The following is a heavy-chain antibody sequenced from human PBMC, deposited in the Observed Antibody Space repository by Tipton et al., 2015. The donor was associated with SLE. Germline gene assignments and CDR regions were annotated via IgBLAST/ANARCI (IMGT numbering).Heavy chain of an antibody. CDR2: IYYSGST. D-gene: IGHD6-19*01. CDR3: ARGSSGWYGYFQH. Sequence: TLSLTCTVSDGSISSHYWSWIRQPPGKGLEWIGYIYYSGSTNYNPSLKGRVTISVDTSKNQFSLKLSSVTAADTAVYYRARGSSGWYGYFQHWGQGTLVTVSS. V-gene: IGHV4-59*11. J-gene: IGHJ1*01. CDR1: DGSISSHY.